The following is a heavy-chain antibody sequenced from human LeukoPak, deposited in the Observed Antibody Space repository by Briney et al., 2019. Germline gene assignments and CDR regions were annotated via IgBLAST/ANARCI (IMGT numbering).Heavy chain of an antibody. D-gene: IGHD6-19*01. CDR3: ARAYSSGWDYYYYYMDV. Sequence: GASVKVSCKASGGTFSSYAISWVRQAPGQGLEWMGGIIPIFGTANYAQKFQGRVTITADKSTSTAYMELSSLRSEDTAVYYCARAYSSGWDYYYYYMDVWGKGTTATVSS. CDR1: GGTFSSYA. CDR2: IIPIFGTA. J-gene: IGHJ6*03. V-gene: IGHV1-69*06.